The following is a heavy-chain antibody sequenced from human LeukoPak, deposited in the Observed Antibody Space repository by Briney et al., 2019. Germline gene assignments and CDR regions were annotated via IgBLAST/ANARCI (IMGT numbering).Heavy chain of an antibody. CDR1: GFTFSSYC. V-gene: IGHV3-7*01. Sequence: GGSLRLSCAASGFTFSSYCMSWVRQAPGKGLEWVANIKQDGSEKYYVDSVKGRFTISRDNAKNSLYLQMNSLRAEDTAVYYCARELDYDILTGYSYYFDYWGQGTLVTVSS. CDR3: ARELDYDILTGYSYYFDY. CDR2: IKQDGSEK. J-gene: IGHJ4*02. D-gene: IGHD3-9*01.